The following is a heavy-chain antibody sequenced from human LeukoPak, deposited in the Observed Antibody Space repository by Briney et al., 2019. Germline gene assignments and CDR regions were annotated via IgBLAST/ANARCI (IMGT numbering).Heavy chain of an antibody. CDR3: ARDLGSGSYSDWFDP. D-gene: IGHD1-26*01. J-gene: IGHJ5*02. V-gene: IGHV3-21*01. CDR2: ITHSGDYT. Sequence: GGSLRLSCAASGFTFSSYAMNWVRQAPGKGLEWVSLITHSGDYTDYADSVKGRFTISRDNAKNSLYLQMNSLRAEDTAVYYCARDLGSGSYSDWFDPWGQGTLVTVSS. CDR1: GFTFSSYA.